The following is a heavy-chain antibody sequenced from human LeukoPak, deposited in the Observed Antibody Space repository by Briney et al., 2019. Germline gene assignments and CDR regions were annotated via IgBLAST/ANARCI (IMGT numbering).Heavy chain of an antibody. J-gene: IGHJ4*02. CDR2: IEQDGSEK. D-gene: IGHD5-12*01. CDR1: GFTFSNYC. V-gene: IGHV3-7*01. CDR3: ARGPKRLRLGFFDY. Sequence: GGSLRLSCAASGFTFSNYCMSWVRQAPGKGLEWVANIEQDGSEKNYVDSVKGRFTISRDNAKNSLYLQMNSLRAEDTAVYYCARGPKRLRLGFFDYWGQGALVTVSS.